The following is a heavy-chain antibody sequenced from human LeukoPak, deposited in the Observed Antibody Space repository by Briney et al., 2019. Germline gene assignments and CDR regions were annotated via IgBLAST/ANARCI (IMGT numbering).Heavy chain of an antibody. D-gene: IGHD6-19*01. J-gene: IGHJ1*01. CDR2: INHGGST. Sequence: SETLSLTCAVYGGPFTGYYWAWLRQPPGKGLEWIAEINHGGSTNYNPSLKSRVTISIDMSKKQISLHLSSVTAADMAIYYCARRPYPGGWNRGYFQHWGQGTMVTVSS. CDR3: ARRPYPGGWNRGYFQH. V-gene: IGHV4-34*01. CDR1: GGPFTGYY.